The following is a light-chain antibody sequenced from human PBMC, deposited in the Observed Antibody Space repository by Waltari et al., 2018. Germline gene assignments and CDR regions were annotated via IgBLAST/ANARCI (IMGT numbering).Light chain of an antibody. J-gene: IGLJ3*02. CDR1: SSDLGRYDI. CDR3: CSYAGNYVWV. V-gene: IGLV2-23*02. Sequence: QSALTQPAAVSGSPGQSVTLSCTGASSDLGRYDIVSWYQQHPGNAPKLVISDVSKRPSGVSDRFSGSKSGDTASLTISGLQFEDEADYYCCSYAGNYVWVFGGGTRLTVL. CDR2: DVS.